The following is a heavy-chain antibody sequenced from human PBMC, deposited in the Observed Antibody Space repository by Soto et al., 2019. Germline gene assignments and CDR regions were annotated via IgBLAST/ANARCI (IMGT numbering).Heavy chain of an antibody. V-gene: IGHV4-4*02. J-gene: IGHJ4*02. D-gene: IGHD3-22*01. CDR3: ARALQPVIITLGY. Sequence: PSETLSLTCAVSGGSISSSNWWSWVRQPPGKGLEWIGEIYHSGSTYYNPSLKSRVTISVDTSKNQFSLRLSSVTAADTAVYYCARALQPVIITLGYWGQGTLVTVSS. CDR2: IYHSGST. CDR1: GGSISSSNW.